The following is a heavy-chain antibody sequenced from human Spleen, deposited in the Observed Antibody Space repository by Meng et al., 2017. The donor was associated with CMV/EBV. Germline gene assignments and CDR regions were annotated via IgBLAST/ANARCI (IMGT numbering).Heavy chain of an antibody. CDR1: GFTFSSSW. J-gene: IGHJ6*02. Sequence: GGSLRLSCAASGFTFSSSWMSWVRQAPGKGLEWVANIREDGSSKYYADSVKGRFTISRDNSKNTLYLQMNSLRAEDTAVYYCARGGTTYYDFWSGYYGPTPYYYYGMDVWGQGTTVTVSS. CDR2: IREDGSSK. CDR3: ARGGTTYYDFWSGYYGPTPYYYYGMDV. D-gene: IGHD3-3*01. V-gene: IGHV3-7*01.